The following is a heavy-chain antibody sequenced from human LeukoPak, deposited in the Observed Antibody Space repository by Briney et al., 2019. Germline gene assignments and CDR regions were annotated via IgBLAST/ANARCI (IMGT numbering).Heavy chain of an antibody. D-gene: IGHD5-24*01. CDR3: ARKQFYYYYGMDV. V-gene: IGHV5-51*01. CDR2: IYPGDSDT. Sequence: GESLKISCKGSGYSFTSYWIGWVRQMPGKGLEWMGIIYPGDSDTRYSPSFQGQVTISADKSISTACLQWSSLKASDTAMYYCARKQFYYYYGMDVWGQGTTVTVSS. CDR1: GYSFTSYW. J-gene: IGHJ6*02.